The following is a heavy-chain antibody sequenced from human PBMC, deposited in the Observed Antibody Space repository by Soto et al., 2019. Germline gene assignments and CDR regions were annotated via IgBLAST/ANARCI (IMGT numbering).Heavy chain of an antibody. V-gene: IGHV3-33*01. CDR1: GFTFNNYG. CDR2: IWHDGSNK. CDR3: TRAASRGDLLEY. Sequence: QVQLVESGGGVVQPGRSLRLSCAASGFTFNNYGMHWVRQAPGKGLEWVAFIWHDGSNKGYADSVKGRFTISRDNSKNTVNLQMNSLRVEDTAVYYCTRAASRGDLLEYWGQGTQVTVSS. D-gene: IGHD1-26*01. J-gene: IGHJ4*02.